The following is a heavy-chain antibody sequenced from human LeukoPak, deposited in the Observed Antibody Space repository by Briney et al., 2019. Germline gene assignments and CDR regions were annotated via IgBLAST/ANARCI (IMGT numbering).Heavy chain of an antibody. J-gene: IGHJ3*02. CDR2: INPSGGST. V-gene: IGHV1-46*01. CDR3: ARDPGKAAAASTWGAFDI. Sequence: ASVKVSCKASGYTFTSYYTHWVRQAPGQGLEWMGIINPSGGSTSYAQKFQGRVTMTRDTSTSTVYMELSSLRSEDTAVYYCARDPGKAAAASTWGAFDIWGQGTMVTVSS. D-gene: IGHD6-13*01. CDR1: GYTFTSYY.